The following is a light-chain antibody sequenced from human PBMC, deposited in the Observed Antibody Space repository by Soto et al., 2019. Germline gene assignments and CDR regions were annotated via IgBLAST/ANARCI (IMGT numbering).Light chain of an antibody. CDR3: GTWDTSLSAGGV. Sequence: QSLLTQPPSVSAAAGQKVTISCSGSSSNIGNNYVSWYQQLPGTAPKLLIYENNKRPSGIPDRFSGSKSGTSATLGITGLQTGDEAVYYCGTWDTSLSAGGVFGTGTKVTVL. CDR2: ENN. V-gene: IGLV1-51*02. J-gene: IGLJ1*01. CDR1: SSNIGNNY.